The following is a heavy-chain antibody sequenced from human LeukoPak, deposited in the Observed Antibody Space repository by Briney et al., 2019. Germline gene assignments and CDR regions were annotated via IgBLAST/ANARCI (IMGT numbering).Heavy chain of an antibody. D-gene: IGHD3-16*02. J-gene: IGHJ4*02. V-gene: IGHV1-69*06. CDR3: ARDEDRYDYVWGSYPIRYLGY. Sequence: SVKVSCKASGGTFSSYAISWVRQAPGQGLEWMGGIIPIFGTASYAQKFQGRVTITADKSTSTAYMELSSLRPEDTAVYYCARDEDRYDYVWGSYPIRYLGYWGQGTLVTVSS. CDR1: GGTFSSYA. CDR2: IIPIFGTA.